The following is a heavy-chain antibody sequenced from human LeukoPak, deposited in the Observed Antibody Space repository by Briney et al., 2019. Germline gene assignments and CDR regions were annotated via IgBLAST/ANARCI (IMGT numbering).Heavy chain of an antibody. D-gene: IGHD6-19*01. Sequence: PSETLSLTCAVYGGSFSGYYWSWIRQPPGKGLEWIGYIYYGGSTIYNPSLMSRVTISIDTSKNQFSLKLSSVTAADTAVYYCAAESERWLVRSWGQGTLVTVSS. V-gene: IGHV4-34*11. CDR2: IYYGGST. CDR1: GGSFSGYY. CDR3: AAESERWLVRS. J-gene: IGHJ4*02.